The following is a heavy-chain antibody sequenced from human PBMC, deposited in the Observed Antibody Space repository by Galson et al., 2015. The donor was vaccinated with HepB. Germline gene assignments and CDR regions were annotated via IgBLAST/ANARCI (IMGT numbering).Heavy chain of an antibody. J-gene: IGHJ5*02. V-gene: IGHV1-69*13. CDR2: IIPIFGTA. CDR1: GGTFSSYA. D-gene: IGHD3-10*01. CDR3: ARAEGPFGGSRQPGGTGFDP. Sequence: SVKVSCKASGGTFSSYAISWVRQAPGQGLEWMGGIIPIFGTANYAQKFQGRVTITADESTSTAYMELSSLRSEDTAVYYCARAEGPFGGSRQPGGTGFDPWGQGTLVTVSS.